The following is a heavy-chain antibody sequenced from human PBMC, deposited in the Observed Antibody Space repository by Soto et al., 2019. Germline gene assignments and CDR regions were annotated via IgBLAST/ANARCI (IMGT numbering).Heavy chain of an antibody. CDR3: ARDQFRAVTTTIIDLGGFDP. D-gene: IGHD3-16*01. Sequence: QVQLVQSGAEVKKPGSSVKVSCKASGGTFSSYAISWVRQAPGQGLEWMGGIIPIFGTANYAQKFQGRVTITADESTSTAYMELSSLRSEDTAVYYCARDQFRAVTTTIIDLGGFDPWGQGTLVTVSS. CDR2: IIPIFGTA. J-gene: IGHJ5*02. CDR1: GGTFSSYA. V-gene: IGHV1-69*01.